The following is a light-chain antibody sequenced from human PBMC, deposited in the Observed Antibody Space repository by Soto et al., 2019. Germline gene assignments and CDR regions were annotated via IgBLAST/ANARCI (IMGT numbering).Light chain of an antibody. CDR2: EVV. CDR1: KNDIGVYDF. CDR3: SSYTSDITPYV. Sequence: SVLTQPPSASGSPGQSVTISCTGTKNDIGVYDFVSWYQHHPGKAPRLIIYEVVQRPSGVPDRFSGSKSGNTASLTVSGLQAADEADYYCSSYTSDITPYVFGTGTKVTVL. V-gene: IGLV2-8*01. J-gene: IGLJ1*01.